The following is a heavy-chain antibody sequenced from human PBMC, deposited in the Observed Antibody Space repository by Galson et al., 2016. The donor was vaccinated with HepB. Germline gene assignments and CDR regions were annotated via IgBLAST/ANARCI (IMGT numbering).Heavy chain of an antibody. V-gene: IGHV4-34*01. D-gene: IGHD2-2*01. CDR3: ARGTDRAKVGDY. CDR2: VPPSGSN. J-gene: IGHJ4*02. CDR1: VGSFSGYY. Sequence: ETLSLTCAVYVGSFSGYYFTWIRQPPGKGLEWIGEVPPSGSNYYNTSLQSRVTISVDTSRNQFSLKMTSVNAADTAGYYCARGTDRAKVGDYWGQGTLVTVSS.